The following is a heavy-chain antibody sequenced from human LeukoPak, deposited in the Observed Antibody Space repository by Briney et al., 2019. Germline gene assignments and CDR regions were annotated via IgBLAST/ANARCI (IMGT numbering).Heavy chain of an antibody. CDR3: ARDWPVVITDY. J-gene: IGHJ4*02. CDR2: INAGNGNR. V-gene: IGHV1-18*01. CDR1: GYRFISYG. Sequence: ASVTVSCKASGYRFISYGISWLRQAPGQGLEWMARINAGNGNRRYAQKFQDRVTSTTDTSTNTAYMQLRSLTSDDTAIYYCARDWPVVITDYWGQGTLVTVSS. D-gene: IGHD2-21*01.